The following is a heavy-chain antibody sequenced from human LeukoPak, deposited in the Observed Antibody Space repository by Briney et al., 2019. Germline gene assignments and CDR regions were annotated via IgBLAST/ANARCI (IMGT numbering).Heavy chain of an antibody. CDR2: ISYPGST. CDR3: ARGVGELLSYYYYYYMDV. CDR1: GGSISSYY. Sequence: SETLSLTCTVSGGSISSYYWSWIRQPPGKGLDWIGYISYPGSTNYNPSLNSRVTISIDTSKNQFSLKLSSVTAADTAVYYCARGVGELLSYYYYYYMDVWGKGTTVTISS. J-gene: IGHJ6*03. D-gene: IGHD3-10*01. V-gene: IGHV4-59*01.